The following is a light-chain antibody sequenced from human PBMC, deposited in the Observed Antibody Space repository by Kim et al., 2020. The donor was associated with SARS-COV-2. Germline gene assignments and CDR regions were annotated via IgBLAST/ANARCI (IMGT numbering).Light chain of an antibody. J-gene: IGLJ1*01. V-gene: IGLV1-40*01. CDR1: RANIGAGSD. Sequence: QRVTISCTGSRANIGAGSDVHWYQHLPGTAPKLSIYSNNNRPSGVPDRFSGSKSGTAASLAITGLQAEDEADYYCQSFDSSLSAYVFGTGTKVTVL. CDR2: SNN. CDR3: QSFDSSLSAYV.